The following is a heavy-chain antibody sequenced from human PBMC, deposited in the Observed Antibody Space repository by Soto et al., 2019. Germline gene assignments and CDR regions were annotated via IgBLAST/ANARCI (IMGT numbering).Heavy chain of an antibody. CDR1: GFTFSDYT. V-gene: IGHV3-21*01. Sequence: PVGSLRLSCLGTGFTFSDYTLNWVRQPPGKGLEWVSSISKSGSYIYYADSLKGRFTISRDNAKDSVYLQMNALRVEDTAIYYCAREAAGYSEYFDFWGHGTLVTVSS. CDR2: ISKSGSYI. CDR3: AREAAGYSEYFDF. D-gene: IGHD6-25*01. J-gene: IGHJ4*01.